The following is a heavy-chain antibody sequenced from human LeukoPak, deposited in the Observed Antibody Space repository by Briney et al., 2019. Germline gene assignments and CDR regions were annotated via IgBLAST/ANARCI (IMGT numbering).Heavy chain of an antibody. CDR2: INPSGGST. CDR3: ARDAYCGGDCPNFAY. V-gene: IGHV1-46*01. D-gene: IGHD2-21*02. J-gene: IGHJ4*02. Sequence: GASVKVSCKASGYTFTTYYMHWVRQAPGQGLEGMGIINPSGGSTSYAQKFQGRVTMTRDMSTSTVYMELSSLRYEDTAVYYCARDAYCGGDCPNFAYWGQGTLVTVSS. CDR1: GYTFTTYY.